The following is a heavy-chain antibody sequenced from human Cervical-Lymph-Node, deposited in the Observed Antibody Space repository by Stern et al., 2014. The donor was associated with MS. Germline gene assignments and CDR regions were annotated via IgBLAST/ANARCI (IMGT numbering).Heavy chain of an antibody. CDR1: GFTFDDYA. CDR2: ISWNSGSK. D-gene: IGHD1-26*01. Sequence: EVQLVESGGGLVQPGRSLRLSCAASGFTFDDYAMHWVRQAPGKGLEWVSGISWNSGSKDYADSVKGRFTISRDNAKTPLYLQMNRLRAEDTALYYCAKASNSARYYYYYGMDVWGQGTTVTVSS. J-gene: IGHJ6*02. CDR3: AKASNSARYYYYYGMDV. V-gene: IGHV3-9*01.